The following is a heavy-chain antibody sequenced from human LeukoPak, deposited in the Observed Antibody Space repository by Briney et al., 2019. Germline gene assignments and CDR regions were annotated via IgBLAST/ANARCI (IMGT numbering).Heavy chain of an antibody. CDR2: IYHSGST. CDR3: ARLRLTVILDY. J-gene: IGHJ4*02. Sequence: SETLSLTCTVSGYSISSGYYWGWIRQPPGKGLEWIGSIYHSGSTHYNPPLKSRVTISVDTSKNQFSLNLSSVTAADTAVYYCARLRLTVILDYWGQGTLVTVSS. CDR1: GYSISSGYY. D-gene: IGHD4-17*01. V-gene: IGHV4-38-2*02.